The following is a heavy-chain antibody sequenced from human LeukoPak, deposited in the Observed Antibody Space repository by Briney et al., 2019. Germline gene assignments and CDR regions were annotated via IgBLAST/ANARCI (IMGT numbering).Heavy chain of an antibody. V-gene: IGHV3-74*01. D-gene: IGHD6-13*01. CDR3: ARGVVAAAWDY. CDR1: GFTFSNYR. J-gene: IGHJ4*02. CDR2: INTDGSST. Sequence: GGSLRLSCTASGFTFSNYRKHWVRQAPGKGLVWVSHINTDGSSTNYADSVKGRFTISRDNAKNTLYLQMHSLRAEDTAVYYCARGVVAAAWDYWGQGTLVTVSS.